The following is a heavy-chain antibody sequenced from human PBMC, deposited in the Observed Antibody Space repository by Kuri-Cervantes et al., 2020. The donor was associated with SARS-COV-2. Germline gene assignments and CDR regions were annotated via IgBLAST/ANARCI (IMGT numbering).Heavy chain of an antibody. J-gene: IGHJ5*02. D-gene: IGHD1-26*01. CDR2: IYYSGST. CDR1: GCSISSSSYY. Sequence: GSLRLSCTVSGCSISSSSYYWGWIRQPPGKGLEWIGSIYYSGSTYYNPSLKSGVTISVDTSKNQYSLKLSSVTAADTAVYYCARDVGGSYYFPWFDPWGQGTLVTVSS. CDR3: ARDVGGSYYFPWFDP. V-gene: IGHV4-39*02.